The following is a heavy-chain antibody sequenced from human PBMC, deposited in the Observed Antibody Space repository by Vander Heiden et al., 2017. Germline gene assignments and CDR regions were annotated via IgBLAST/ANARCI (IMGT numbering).Heavy chain of an antibody. CDR2: IYWHDDK. CDR3: AHSQVGYDRSDSYFGYFQH. Sequence: QITLKESGPTLVKPTQTLTLTCTFPGFSLSTSGVGVGWIRQPPGKALEWLGIIYWHDDKRYSPSLKSRLSITKDTSKNQVVLTMTNMDPVDTATYFCAHSQVGYDRSDSYFGYFQHWGQGTLVTVSS. V-gene: IGHV2-5*01. CDR1: GFSLSTSGVG. J-gene: IGHJ1*01. D-gene: IGHD3-22*01.